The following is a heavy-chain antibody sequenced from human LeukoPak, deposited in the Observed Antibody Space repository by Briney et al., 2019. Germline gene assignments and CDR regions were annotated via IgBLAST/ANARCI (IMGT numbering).Heavy chain of an antibody. Sequence: GGSLRLSCAASGFTFSGSAMHWVRQASGKGLEWVGRIRSKANSYATAYAASVKGRFTISRGDSKNTAYLQMNSLKTEDTAVYYCTRLGAGDYWGQGTLVTVSS. D-gene: IGHD1-26*01. CDR2: IRSKANSYAT. V-gene: IGHV3-73*01. CDR3: TRLGAGDY. J-gene: IGHJ4*02. CDR1: GFTFSGSA.